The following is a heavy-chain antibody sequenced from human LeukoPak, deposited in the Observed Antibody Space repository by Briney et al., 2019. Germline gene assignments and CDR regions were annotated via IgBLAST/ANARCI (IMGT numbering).Heavy chain of an antibody. CDR3: ARGYYDFWSGYSTYYYYGMDV. CDR2: ISSSGSTI. D-gene: IGHD3-3*01. J-gene: IGHJ6*02. CDR1: GFTFSSYE. Sequence: AGGSLRLSCAASGFTFSSYEMNWVRQAPGKGLEWVPYISSSGSTIYYADSVKGRFTISRDNAKNSLYLQMNSLRAEDTAVYYCARGYYDFWSGYSTYYYYGMDVWGQGTTVTVSS. V-gene: IGHV3-48*03.